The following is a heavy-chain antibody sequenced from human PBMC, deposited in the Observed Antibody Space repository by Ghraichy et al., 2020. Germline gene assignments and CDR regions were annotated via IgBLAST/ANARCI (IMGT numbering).Heavy chain of an antibody. CDR1: GFAFSRYA. D-gene: IGHD3-10*01. CDR2: ISGSGDTT. J-gene: IGHJ4*02. Sequence: GGSLRLSCIGSGFAFSRYAMNWVRQAPGKGLEWVSAISGSGDTTYYADSVKGRFFMSRDNSQNTLHLQMNSLRAEDTAIYYCANDPDFTYYYGDFFDYCGQPALVSDCS. CDR3: ANDPDFTYYYGDFFDY. V-gene: IGHV3-23*01.